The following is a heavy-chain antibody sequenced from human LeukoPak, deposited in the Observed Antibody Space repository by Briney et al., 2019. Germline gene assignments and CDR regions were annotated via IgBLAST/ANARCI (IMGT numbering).Heavy chain of an antibody. CDR3: ATANPTPRGINFDF. D-gene: IGHD3-10*01. J-gene: IGHJ4*02. CDR1: GFTFSSYA. Sequence: GGSLRLSCAASGFTFSSYAMSWVRQAPGKGLEWVSAISGSGGSTYYADSVKGRFTISRASSKNVLYLQMNSLTTDDTAIYYCATANPTPRGINFDFWGQGALVTVSS. CDR2: ISGSGGST. V-gene: IGHV3-23*01.